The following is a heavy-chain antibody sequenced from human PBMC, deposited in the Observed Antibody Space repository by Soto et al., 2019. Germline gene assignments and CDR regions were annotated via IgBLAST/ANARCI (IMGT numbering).Heavy chain of an antibody. D-gene: IGHD4-17*01. Sequence: QVQLQQSGPRLVKPSETLSLTCTVSSGPDRSHNWGWIRQPPGRGLEWIGYVYYTGDTAYNPSLRSRVSISADTCTNDSSLTLSSVTAADTAVYYCVRQGIDYLHGLVDVWGQGTTVSVSS. J-gene: IGHJ6*02. V-gene: IGHV4-59*08. CDR2: VYYTGDT. CDR1: SGPDRSHN. CDR3: VRQGIDYLHGLVDV.